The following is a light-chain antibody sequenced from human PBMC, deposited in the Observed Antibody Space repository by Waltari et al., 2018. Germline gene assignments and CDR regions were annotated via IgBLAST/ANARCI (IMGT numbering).Light chain of an antibody. V-gene: IGKV1-9*01. CDR1: QGIRTS. J-gene: IGKJ5*01. Sequence: PLTPSPSSLSASLGDRVTITCRASQGIRTSLAWYQQKPGHAPKVLIDVASTLQSGVPSRFSASGSGTDFTLTISSLQPEDFATYYCQQLDSYPITFGQGTRLDIK. CDR2: VAS. CDR3: QQLDSYPIT.